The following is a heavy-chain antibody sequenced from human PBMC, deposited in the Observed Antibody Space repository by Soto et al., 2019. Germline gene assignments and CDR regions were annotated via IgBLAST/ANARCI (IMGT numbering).Heavy chain of an antibody. J-gene: IGHJ6*02. Sequence: ASVKVSCKASGCTFSSYAISWVRQAPGQGLEWMGGIIPIFGTANYAQKFQGRVTITADESTSTAYMELSSLRSEDTAVYYCARDTMVRGAYWVYGMDVWCQGTPVTVSS. V-gene: IGHV1-69*13. CDR3: ARDTMVRGAYWVYGMDV. CDR2: IIPIFGTA. CDR1: GCTFSSYA. D-gene: IGHD3-10*01.